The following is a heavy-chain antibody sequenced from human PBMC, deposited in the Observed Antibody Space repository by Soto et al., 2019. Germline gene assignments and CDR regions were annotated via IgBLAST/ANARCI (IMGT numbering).Heavy chain of an antibody. CDR2: IYPGDSDT. Sequence: EVQLVQSGAELKKPGESLKISCKGSGYSFTNYWIGWVRQMPGEGLEWMGLIYPGDSDTRYSPSFQGQVTISADKSINTAYLQGSSLKAADTAMYYCARRITMARGVVPHAFDIWGQGTVVTVSS. V-gene: IGHV5-51*01. CDR3: ARRITMARGVVPHAFDI. D-gene: IGHD3-10*01. J-gene: IGHJ3*02. CDR1: GYSFTNYW.